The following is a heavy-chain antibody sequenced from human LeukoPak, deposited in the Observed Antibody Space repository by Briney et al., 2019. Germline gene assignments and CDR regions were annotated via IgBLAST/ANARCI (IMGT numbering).Heavy chain of an antibody. Sequence: ASVKVSCKASGYTFTGYYMHWVRQAPGQGLEWMGWINPNSGGTNYAQKFQGRVTMTRDTSISTAYMELSSVTAADTAVYYCARGWTYYDSSGRNGGYYFDYWGQGTLVTVSS. J-gene: IGHJ4*02. CDR1: GYTFTGYY. CDR3: ARGWTYYDSSGRNGGYYFDY. V-gene: IGHV1-2*02. D-gene: IGHD3-22*01. CDR2: INPNSGGT.